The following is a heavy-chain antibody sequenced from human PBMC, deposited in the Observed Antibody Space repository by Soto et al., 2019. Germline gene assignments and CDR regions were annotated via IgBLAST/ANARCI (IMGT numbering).Heavy chain of an antibody. D-gene: IGHD5-12*01. J-gene: IGHJ4*02. V-gene: IGHV3-30*18. CDR3: AKDSREHRGYPNY. CDR1: GFTFSNYG. Sequence: QVQLVESGGGVVQPGRSLRLSCAASGFTFSNYGMHWVRQAPGKGLEWVAVISYDGSDKYYADSVKGRFTISRDNSENTLYLPKNSLRVKEMAVYYFAKDSREHRGYPNYWCQATMVTDSS. CDR2: ISYDGSDK.